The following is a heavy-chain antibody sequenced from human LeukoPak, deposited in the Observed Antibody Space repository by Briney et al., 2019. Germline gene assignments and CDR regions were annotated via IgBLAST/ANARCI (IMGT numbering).Heavy chain of an antibody. CDR1: GASISSYY. J-gene: IGHJ4*02. D-gene: IGHD4-17*01. CDR3: ASHYYSDPFDY. CDR2: IDYSGST. V-gene: IGHV4-59*01. Sequence: SETLSLTGTVSGASISSYYSSWIRQPPGKGLEWIGYIDYSGSTNYNPSLKSRVIISVDTSKTQFSLKLSSVTAADTAVYYCASHYYSDPFDYWGQGTLVTVSS.